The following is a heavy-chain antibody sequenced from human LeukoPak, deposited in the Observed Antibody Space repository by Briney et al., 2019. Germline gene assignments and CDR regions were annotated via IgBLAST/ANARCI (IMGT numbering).Heavy chain of an antibody. D-gene: IGHD6-13*01. Sequence: PGGSLRLSCAASGFTFSSYWMSWVRQAPGKGLEWVANIKQDGSEKYYVDSVKGRFTISRDNAKNSLYLQMNSLRAEDTAVYYCARGEYSSSWYYFDYWGQGTLVTVSS. CDR3: ARGEYSSSWYYFDY. J-gene: IGHJ4*02. V-gene: IGHV3-7*01. CDR1: GFTFSSYW. CDR2: IKQDGSEK.